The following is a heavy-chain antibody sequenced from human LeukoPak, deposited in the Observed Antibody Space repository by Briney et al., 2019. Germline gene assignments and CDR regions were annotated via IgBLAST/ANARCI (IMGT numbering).Heavy chain of an antibody. J-gene: IGHJ4*02. CDR2: ISWNSGSI. CDR1: GFTFDDYA. Sequence: PGRSLRLSCAASGFTFDDYAMHWVRQAPGKGLEWVSGISWNSGSIGYADSVKGRFTISRDNAKNSLYLQMNSLRAEDTAVYYCARGAGGWGRGTLVTVSS. CDR3: ARGAGG. V-gene: IGHV3-9*01. D-gene: IGHD2-8*02.